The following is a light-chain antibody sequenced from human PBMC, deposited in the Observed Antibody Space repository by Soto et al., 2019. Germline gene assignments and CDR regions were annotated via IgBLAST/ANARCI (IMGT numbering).Light chain of an antibody. V-gene: IGKV2-28*01. CDR2: VGS. CDR1: QSLVYSNGYDY. CDR3: MQALQAPYT. Sequence: EIVMTQSPLSLPVTPGESASISCRSSQSLVYSNGYDYLDWYLQKPGQPPQLLIFVGSNRASGVPDRFSGSGSGTDFTLKISRVEAEDVGVYYCMQALQAPYTFGQGTKLEIK. J-gene: IGKJ2*01.